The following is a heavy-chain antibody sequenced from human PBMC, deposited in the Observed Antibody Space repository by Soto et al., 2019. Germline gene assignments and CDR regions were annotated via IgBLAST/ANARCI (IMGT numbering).Heavy chain of an antibody. Sequence: QVQLVESGGGVVQPGRSLRLSCAASGFTFSSYGMHWVRQAPGKGLEWVAVIWYDGSNKYYADSVKGRFTISRDNSKNTLYLQMNSLRAEDTAVYYCARDLATMVRGVSYYYYYGMDVWGQGTTVTVSS. D-gene: IGHD3-10*01. J-gene: IGHJ6*02. V-gene: IGHV3-33*01. CDR3: ARDLATMVRGVSYYYYYGMDV. CDR1: GFTFSSYG. CDR2: IWYDGSNK.